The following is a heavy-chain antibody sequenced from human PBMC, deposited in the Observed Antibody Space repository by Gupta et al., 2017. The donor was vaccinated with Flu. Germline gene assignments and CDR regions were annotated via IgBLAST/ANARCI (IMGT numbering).Heavy chain of an antibody. Sequence: QITLKESGSTLVKPTQALTLTCTFSGFSLSTSGVGVGWIRLPPGKALEWLAVIYLDEDKRHSPSLKSRLTITKDTSKHQVVLTMTDMHPVDTATYCCAHSGGDSPHGVFGIWGQVTMVTVSS. CDR2: IYLDEDK. CDR1: GFSLSTSGVG. D-gene: IGHD2-21*01. CDR3: AHSGGDSPHGVFGI. V-gene: IGHV2-5*02. J-gene: IGHJ3*02.